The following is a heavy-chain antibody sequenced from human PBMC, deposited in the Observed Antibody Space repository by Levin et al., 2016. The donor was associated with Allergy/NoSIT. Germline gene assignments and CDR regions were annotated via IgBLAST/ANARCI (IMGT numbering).Heavy chain of an antibody. Sequence: SETLSLTCTVSGGSISGSYWSWIRQPAGQGLEWIGRIYTTSGTTNYKPTLESRVTMSLDTSKNQFSLRLTSVTAADTAVYYCTRDDNTWGQGTLVTVSS. CDR3: TRDDNT. CDR1: GGSISGSY. CDR2: IYTTSGTT. J-gene: IGHJ5*02. V-gene: IGHV4-4*07. D-gene: IGHD5-24*01.